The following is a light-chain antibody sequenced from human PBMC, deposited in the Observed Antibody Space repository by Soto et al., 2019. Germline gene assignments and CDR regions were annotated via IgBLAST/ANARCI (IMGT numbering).Light chain of an antibody. CDR2: GNS. CDR1: SSNIGAGYD. V-gene: IGLV1-40*01. Sequence: QTVVTRPPSVSGAPGQRVTITCTGSSSNIGAGYDVHWYQQLPGTAPKLLIYGNSNRPSGVPDRFSGSKSGTSASLAITGLQAEDEADYYCQSYDSSLSGWVFGGGTQLTVL. CDR3: QSYDSSLSGWV. J-gene: IGLJ2*01.